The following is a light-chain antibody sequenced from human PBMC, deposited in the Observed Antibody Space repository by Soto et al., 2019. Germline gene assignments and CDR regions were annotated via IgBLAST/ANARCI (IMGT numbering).Light chain of an antibody. CDR2: AAS. Sequence: AIQLTQSPSSLSSSVGDRVTLTCRASQGIRNDLGWYQQKPGKAPKLLSYAASRLQSGVPSRVRGRGAGTDFTLTISSLQPEDFETYYCLQDYDYPRTVGQGTKVDI. CDR1: QGIRND. J-gene: IGKJ1*01. V-gene: IGKV1-6*01. CDR3: LQDYDYPRT.